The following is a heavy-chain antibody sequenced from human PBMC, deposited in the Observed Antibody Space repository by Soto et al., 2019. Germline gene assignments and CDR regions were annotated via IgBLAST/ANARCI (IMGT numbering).Heavy chain of an antibody. CDR2: IYYSGST. J-gene: IGHJ4*02. V-gene: IGHV4-59*01. Sequence: SETLSLTCTVSGGSISSYYCSWSRQPPGKGLEWIGYIYYSGSTNYNPSLKSRVTISVDTSKNQFSLKLSSVTAADTAVYYCARGISGIPFFDYWGQGTLVTVSS. D-gene: IGHD3-10*01. CDR1: GGSISSYY. CDR3: ARGISGIPFFDY.